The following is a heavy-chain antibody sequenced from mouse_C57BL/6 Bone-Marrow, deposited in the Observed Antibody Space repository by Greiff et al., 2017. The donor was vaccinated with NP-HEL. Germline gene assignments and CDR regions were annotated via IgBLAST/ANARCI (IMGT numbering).Heavy chain of an antibody. CDR2: IRLKSDNYAT. CDR3: TAAWFAY. CDR1: GFTFSNYW. J-gene: IGHJ3*01. V-gene: IGHV6-3*01. Sequence: VKVEESGGGLVQPGGSMKLSCVASGFTFSNYWMNWVRQSPEQGLEWVAQIRLKSDNYATHYAESVKGRFTISRDDSKSSVYLQMNNLRAEDTGIYYCTAAWFAYWGQGTLVTVSA.